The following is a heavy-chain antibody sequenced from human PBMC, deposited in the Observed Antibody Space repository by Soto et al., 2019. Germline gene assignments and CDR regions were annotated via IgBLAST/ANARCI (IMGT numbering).Heavy chain of an antibody. V-gene: IGHV1-8*01. D-gene: IGHD4-17*01. J-gene: IGHJ5*02. CDR3: ARGIKYGAYSRWFDP. CDR1: GYTVTGYD. CDR2: MNPNSGNT. Sequence: ASVEVSCKASGYTVTGYDIHWVRQATGQGLEYLGWMNPNSGNTGYVQKFQGRVTMTRDTSISTAYMELSSLRSEDSAVYFCARGIKYGAYSRWFDPWGQGTLVTVSS.